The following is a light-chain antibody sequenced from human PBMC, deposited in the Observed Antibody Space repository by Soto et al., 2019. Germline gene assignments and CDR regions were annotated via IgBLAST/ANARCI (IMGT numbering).Light chain of an antibody. CDR1: SSDVGGYNY. Sequence: QSALTQPASVSGSPGQSITISCTGTSSDVGGYNYVSWYQQHPGKAPKLMIYDVSNRPAGVSNRFSGSKSGNTASLTISGHQGEDDADYYCSSYTSRSTRVFGTGTKLTVL. V-gene: IGLV2-14*01. CDR3: SSYTSRSTRV. J-gene: IGLJ1*01. CDR2: DVS.